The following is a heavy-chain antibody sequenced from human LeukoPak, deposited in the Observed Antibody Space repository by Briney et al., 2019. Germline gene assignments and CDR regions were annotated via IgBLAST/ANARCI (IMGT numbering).Heavy chain of an antibody. CDR3: ARGRDGYNDALNY. V-gene: IGHV3-21*01. D-gene: IGHD5-24*01. CDR1: GFTFSSYS. CDR2: ISSSSSYI. J-gene: IGHJ4*02. Sequence: GGSLRLSCAASGFTFSSYSMNWVRQAPGKGLEWVSSISSSSSYIYYADSVKGRFTISRGNAKNSLYLQMNSLRAEDTAVYYCARGRDGYNDALNYWGQGTLVTVSS.